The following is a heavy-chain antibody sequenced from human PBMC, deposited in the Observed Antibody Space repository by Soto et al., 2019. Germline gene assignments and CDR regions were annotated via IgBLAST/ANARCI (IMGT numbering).Heavy chain of an antibody. Sequence: SETLSLTCTVSGGSISSYYWSWIRQPPGKGLEWIGYIYYSGSTNYNPSLKSRVTISVDTSKNQFSLKLSSVTAADTAVYYCARETYDILTGYLWFDPWGQGTLVTVSS. CDR2: IYYSGST. CDR3: ARETYDILTGYLWFDP. CDR1: GGSISSYY. D-gene: IGHD3-9*01. J-gene: IGHJ5*02. V-gene: IGHV4-59*01.